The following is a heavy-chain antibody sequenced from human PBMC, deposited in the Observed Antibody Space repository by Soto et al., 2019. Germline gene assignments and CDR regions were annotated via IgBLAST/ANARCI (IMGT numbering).Heavy chain of an antibody. CDR3: ATDTSYDFWSGYVGFYP. V-gene: IGHV4-61*03. Sequence: SETLSLTCTVSGGSVSSGSHYWSWIRQPPGNGLEWIGNIYYSGSTKYNPSLKSRVTISVDRSRNHFSLNLRSVTTADTALYYCATDTSYDFWSGYVGFYPWGQGTLVTVSS. J-gene: IGHJ5*02. CDR2: IYYSGST. D-gene: IGHD3-3*01. CDR1: GGSVSSGSHY.